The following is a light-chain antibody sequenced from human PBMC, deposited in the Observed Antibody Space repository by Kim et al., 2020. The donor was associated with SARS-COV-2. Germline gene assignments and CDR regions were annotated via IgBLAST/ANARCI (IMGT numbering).Light chain of an antibody. Sequence: SSELTQDPAVSVALGQTVRITCQGDSLRSYYATWYQQKPRQAPLLVIYGRNSRPSGVPDRFSRSTSGNTASLTISGAQAEDEADFYCQSLGRGGYVVIGG. CDR3: QSLGRGGYVV. J-gene: IGLJ2*01. V-gene: IGLV3-19*01. CDR2: GRN. CDR1: SLRSYY.